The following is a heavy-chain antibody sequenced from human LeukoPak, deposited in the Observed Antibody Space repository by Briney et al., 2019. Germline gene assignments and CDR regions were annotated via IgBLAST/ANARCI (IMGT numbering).Heavy chain of an antibody. CDR3: ARGGAAADYYYYYYMDV. CDR1: GFTFDDYA. V-gene: IGHV3-9*01. D-gene: IGHD6-13*01. J-gene: IGHJ6*03. CDR2: ISWNSGSI. Sequence: PGRSLRLSCAASGFTFDDYAMHWVRQAPGKGLERVSGISWNSGSIGYADSVKGRFTISRDNAKNSLYLQMNSLRAEDTALYYCARGGAAADYYYYYYMDVWGKGTTVTVSS.